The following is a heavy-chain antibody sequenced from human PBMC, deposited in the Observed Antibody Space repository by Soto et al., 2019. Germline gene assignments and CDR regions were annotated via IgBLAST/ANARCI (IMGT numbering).Heavy chain of an antibody. J-gene: IGHJ6*02. CDR3: ARLRWYPSARYYYGMDV. D-gene: IGHD2-15*01. CDR2: IYYSGST. Sequence: QLQLQESGPGLVKPSEPLSLTCTVSGGSISISSNSWGWIRQPPGKGREWIGSIYYSGSTYYNPSLKSRVTISVDTSKNQFSLKLSSVTAADTAVYYCARLRWYPSARYYYGMDVWGQGTTVTVSS. CDR1: GGSISISSNS. V-gene: IGHV4-39*01.